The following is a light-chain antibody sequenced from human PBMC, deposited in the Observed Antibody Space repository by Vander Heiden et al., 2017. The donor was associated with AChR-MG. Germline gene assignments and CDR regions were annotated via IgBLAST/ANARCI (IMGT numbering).Light chain of an antibody. Sequence: QSVLTQPPSASGSPWQRVTISCSGSSPNIGSNTVNWYQQLPGTAPKLLIYNNYQRPSGVPDRFSGSKSGTSASLAISGLQSEDEADYYCAAWDDRLHGWVFGGGTKLTVL. CDR2: NNY. J-gene: IGLJ3*02. CDR3: AAWDDRLHGWV. CDR1: SPNIGSNT. V-gene: IGLV1-44*01.